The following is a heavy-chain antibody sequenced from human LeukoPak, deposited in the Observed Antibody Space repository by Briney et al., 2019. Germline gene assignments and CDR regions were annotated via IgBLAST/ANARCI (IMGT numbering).Heavy chain of an antibody. D-gene: IGHD3-16*02. J-gene: IGHJ4*02. Sequence: GGSLRLSCTASGFNFNDYYMSWIRQAPGKGLEWISYISSSGSSIDYADSVKGRFTISRDNAKNSLYLQMNSLRAEDTAVYYCARADYDYVWGSYRQYYFDYWGQGTLVTVSS. V-gene: IGHV3-11*04. CDR2: ISSSGSSI. CDR3: ARADYDYVWGSYRQYYFDY. CDR1: GFNFNDYY.